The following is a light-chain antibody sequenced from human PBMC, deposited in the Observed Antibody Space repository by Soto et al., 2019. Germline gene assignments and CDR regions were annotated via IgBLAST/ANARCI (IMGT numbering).Light chain of an antibody. Sequence: DIQLTQSPSFLSASIGDRVTITCRASQGISTYLAWYQQEPGKAPNLLIYGASTLRGGVPSRFSGSGSRTEFTLTLSSLQPEDSGTYYCQQLNSYWYTFGQGTKLEI. V-gene: IGKV1-9*01. CDR3: QQLNSYWYT. CDR2: GAS. CDR1: QGISTY. J-gene: IGKJ2*01.